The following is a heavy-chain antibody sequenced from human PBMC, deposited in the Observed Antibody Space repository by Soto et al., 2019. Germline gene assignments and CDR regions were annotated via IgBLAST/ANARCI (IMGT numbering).Heavy chain of an antibody. J-gene: IGHJ6*02. V-gene: IGHV4-39*01. Sequence: SETLSLTCTVSGGSVSSNSYSWGWIRQSPGKGLEWIGTIYSSENTYYNPSLLSRVTISVDTSKNEFSLRLSSVTAADTAVYYCARAGRGYCSGYGHYYYGMDVWGQGTTVTVSS. CDR1: GGSVSSNSYS. CDR2: IYSSENT. CDR3: ARAGRGYCSGYGHYYYGMDV. D-gene: IGHD2-15*01.